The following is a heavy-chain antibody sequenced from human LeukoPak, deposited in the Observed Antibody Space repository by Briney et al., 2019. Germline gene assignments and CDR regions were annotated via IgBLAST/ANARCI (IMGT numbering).Heavy chain of an antibody. CDR1: GFTLSSYA. J-gene: IGHJ6*03. D-gene: IGHD3-10*01. CDR3: AKVMKGSERLTVVRGVIIKTAGLYYMDV. V-gene: IGHV3-23*01. Sequence: GGSLRLSCAASGFTLSSYAMSWVRQAPGKGLEWLSSISASGGSTNYADSVKGRFTISRDNSKNTVYLQMNSLRAEDTAVYYCAKVMKGSERLTVVRGVIIKTAGLYYMDVWGKGTTVTVSS. CDR2: ISASGGST.